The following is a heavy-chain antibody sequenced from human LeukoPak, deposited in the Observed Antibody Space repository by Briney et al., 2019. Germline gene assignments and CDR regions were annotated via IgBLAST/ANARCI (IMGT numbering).Heavy chain of an antibody. D-gene: IGHD3-3*01. V-gene: IGHV3-15*01. CDR2: IKSKTDGGTT. Sequence: GGSLRLSCAASGFTFSNAWMSWVRQAPGKGLEWVGRIKSKTDGGTTDYAAPVKGRFTISRDDPKNTLYLQMNSLKTEDTAVYYCTTYDFWSGYYMGPWYYYYYMDVWGKGTTVTVSS. CDR3: TTYDFWSGYYMGPWYYYYYMDV. J-gene: IGHJ6*03. CDR1: GFTFSNAW.